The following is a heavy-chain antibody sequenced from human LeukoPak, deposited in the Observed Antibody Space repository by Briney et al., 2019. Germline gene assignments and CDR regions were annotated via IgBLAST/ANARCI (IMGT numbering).Heavy chain of an antibody. CDR2: IPYDGSNK. CDR3: ARAYVIDY. V-gene: IGHV3-30*03. J-gene: IGHJ4*02. CDR1: GFTFSSYG. Sequence: GGSQRLSCAASGFTFSSYGMHWVRQAPGKGLEWVAVIPYDGSNKYYADSVKGRITISRDNAKNSLYLQMNSLRAEDTAVYYCARAYVIDYWGQGTLVTVSS. D-gene: IGHD3-16*01.